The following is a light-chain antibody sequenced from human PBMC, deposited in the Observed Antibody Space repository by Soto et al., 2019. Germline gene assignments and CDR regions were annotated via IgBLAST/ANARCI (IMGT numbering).Light chain of an antibody. CDR1: QSVNRN. CDR2: AAS. J-gene: IGKJ1*01. Sequence: EIVMTQSPATLSVSPGERATLSCRASQSVNRNLAWYQQKPGQAPRLLISAASTRATGIPARFSGSGSETEFTLTISSLQSEDFAVYYCQQYNNWWTVGQGTKVEMK. CDR3: QQYNNWWT. V-gene: IGKV3-15*01.